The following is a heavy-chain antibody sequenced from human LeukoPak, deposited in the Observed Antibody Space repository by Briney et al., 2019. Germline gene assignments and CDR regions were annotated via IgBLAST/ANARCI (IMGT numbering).Heavy chain of an antibody. V-gene: IGHV4-38-2*01. CDR1: GGSFSGYY. J-gene: IGHJ6*03. CDR2: IYHSGST. CDR3: ARAYYDFWSGYSRDYYYMDV. Sequence: SETLSLTCAVYGGSFSGYYWGWIRQPPGKGLEWIGSIYHSGSTYYNPSLKSRVTISVDTSKNQFSLKLSSVTAADTAVYYCARAYYDFWSGYSRDYYYMDVWGKGTTVTVSS. D-gene: IGHD3-3*01.